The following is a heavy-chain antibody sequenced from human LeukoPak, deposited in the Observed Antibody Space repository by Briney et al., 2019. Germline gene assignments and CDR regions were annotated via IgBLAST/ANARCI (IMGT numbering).Heavy chain of an antibody. V-gene: IGHV3-53*01. CDR2: IYSGGST. CDR3: AHPSSGWTSFDY. CDR1: GFTVSSNY. D-gene: IGHD6-19*01. J-gene: IGHJ4*02. Sequence: GGSLRLSCAASGFTVSSNYMSWVRQAPGKGLEWVSVIYSGGSTYYADSVKGRFTISRDNSKNTLYLQMKSLRAEDTAVYYCAHPSSGWTSFDYWGQGTLVTVSS.